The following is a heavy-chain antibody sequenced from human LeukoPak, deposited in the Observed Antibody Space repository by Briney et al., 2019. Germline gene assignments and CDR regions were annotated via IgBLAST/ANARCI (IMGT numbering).Heavy chain of an antibody. CDR2: MNPNSGNT. CDR1: GCTFSAYD. J-gene: IGHJ4*02. Sequence: GASVKVSCKASGCTFSAYDINWVRQATGQGLEWMGSMNPNSGNTGFAQKFQGRVTMTRDTSINTVYMELSNPRSEDTAVYYCARVSQTPAYYYTSGYYYHGYWGQGTRVTVSS. V-gene: IGHV1-8*01. CDR3: ARVSQTPAYYYTSGYYYHGY. D-gene: IGHD3-22*01.